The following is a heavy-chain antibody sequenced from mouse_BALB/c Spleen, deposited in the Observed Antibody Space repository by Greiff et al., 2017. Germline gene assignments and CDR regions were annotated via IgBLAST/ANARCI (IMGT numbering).Heavy chain of an antibody. D-gene: IGHD1-1*01. V-gene: IGHV1S127*01. CDR2: IDPSNSET. CDR3: ARSEEGYYYGSSYPFAY. CDR1: GYTFTSYW. J-gene: IGHJ3*01. Sequence: VQLQESGPELVRPGASVKMSCKASGYTFTSYWMHWVKQRPGQGLEWIGMIDPSNSETRLNQKFKDKATLNVDKSSNTAYMQLSSLTSEDSAVYYCARSEEGYYYGSSYPFAYWGQGTLVTVSA.